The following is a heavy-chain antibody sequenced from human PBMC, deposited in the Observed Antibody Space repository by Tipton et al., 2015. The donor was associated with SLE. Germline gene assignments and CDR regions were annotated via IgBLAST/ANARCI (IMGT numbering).Heavy chain of an antibody. CDR2: IYYSGST. CDR1: GGSISSSSYY. V-gene: IGHV4-39*01. Sequence: TLSLTCTVSGGSISSSSYYWGWIRQPPGKGLEWIGSIYYSGSTYYNPSLKSRVTISVDTSKNQFSLKLSSVTAAETAVYYCARHHGSGWLYGLDVWGQGTTVTVSS. CDR3: ARHHGSGWLYGLDV. D-gene: IGHD6-19*01. J-gene: IGHJ6*02.